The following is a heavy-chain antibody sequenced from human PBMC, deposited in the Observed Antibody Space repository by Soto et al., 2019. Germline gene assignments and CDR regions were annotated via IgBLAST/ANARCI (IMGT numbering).Heavy chain of an antibody. CDR2: IDPNSGGT. CDR1: GYTFTGYY. V-gene: IGHV1-2*04. J-gene: IGHJ6*02. D-gene: IGHD5-12*01. CDR3: AREQRWLQSGYYGMDV. Sequence: QVQLVQSGAEVKKPGASVKVSCKASGYTFTGYYMHWLRQAPGQGLEWMGWIDPNSGGTNYGQKFQGWVTMARDTSISTAYMELSRLRCDDTAVYYCAREQRWLQSGYYGMDVWGQGTTVTVSS.